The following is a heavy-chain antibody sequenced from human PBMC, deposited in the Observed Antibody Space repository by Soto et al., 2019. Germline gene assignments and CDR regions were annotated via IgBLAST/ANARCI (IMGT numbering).Heavy chain of an antibody. CDR1: GFTFSSYG. Sequence: GGSLRLSCAASGFTFSSYGMHWVRQAPGKGLEWVAVISYDGSNKYYADSVKGRFTISRGNSKNTLYLQMNSLRAEDTAVYYCAKDLGSGGSCYSCDYYGMDVWGQGTTVTVSS. D-gene: IGHD2-15*01. CDR3: AKDLGSGGSCYSCDYYGMDV. J-gene: IGHJ6*02. CDR2: ISYDGSNK. V-gene: IGHV3-30*18.